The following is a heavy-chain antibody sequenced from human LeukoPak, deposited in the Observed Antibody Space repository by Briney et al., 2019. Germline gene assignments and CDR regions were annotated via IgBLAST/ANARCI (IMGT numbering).Heavy chain of an antibody. CDR1: GDSISSGDYY. Sequence: PSETLSLTCTVSGDSISSGDYYWSWIRQPAGEGLEWIVRISSSGSTNYNPSLKSRLTISVDTPKNQFSLKLSSVTAADTAVYFCARGPYSYDSSGAFDIWGQGTMVTVSS. D-gene: IGHD3-22*01. J-gene: IGHJ3*02. CDR3: ARGPYSYDSSGAFDI. CDR2: ISSSGST. V-gene: IGHV4-61*02.